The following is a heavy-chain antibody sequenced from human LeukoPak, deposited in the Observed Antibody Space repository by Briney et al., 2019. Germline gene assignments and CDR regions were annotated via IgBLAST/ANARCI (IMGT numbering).Heavy chain of an antibody. CDR3: AKSAAVPAAMSPAYYFDY. CDR2: ISGSGGST. CDR1: GFTFSSYA. V-gene: IGHV3-23*01. D-gene: IGHD2-2*01. Sequence: PGGSLRLSCAASGFTFSSYAMSWVRQAPGKGLEWDSAISGSGGSTYYADSVKGRFTISRDNSKNTLYLQMNSLRAEDTAVYYCAKSAAVPAAMSPAYYFDYWGQGTLVTVSS. J-gene: IGHJ4*02.